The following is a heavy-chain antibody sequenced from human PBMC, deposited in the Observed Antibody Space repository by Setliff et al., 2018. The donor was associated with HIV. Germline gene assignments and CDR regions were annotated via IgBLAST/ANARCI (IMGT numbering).Heavy chain of an antibody. CDR2: IIPIFGTA. D-gene: IGHD5-12*01. Sequence: GASVKVSCKASGGTFSSYAISWVRQAPGQGLEWMGGIIPIFGTANYAQKFQGRVTITADESTSTAYMELTSLRSEDTAVYYCATDGIGGWLRPLPDYWGQGTLVTVSS. CDR3: ATDGIGGWLRPLPDY. J-gene: IGHJ4*02. CDR1: GGTFSSYA. V-gene: IGHV1-69*13.